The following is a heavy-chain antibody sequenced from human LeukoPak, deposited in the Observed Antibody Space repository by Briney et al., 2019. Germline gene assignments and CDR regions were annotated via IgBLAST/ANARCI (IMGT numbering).Heavy chain of an antibody. D-gene: IGHD1-26*01. V-gene: IGHV4-39*01. CDR2: IYYSGST. CDR1: GGSISSSSYY. Sequence: PSETLSLTCTVSGGSISSSSYYWGWIRQPPGKGLEWIGSIYYSGSTYYNPSLKSRVTISVDTSKNQFSLKLSSVTAADTAVYYCAGLYSGSYYYFDYWGQGTLVTVSS. CDR3: AGLYSGSYYYFDY. J-gene: IGHJ4*02.